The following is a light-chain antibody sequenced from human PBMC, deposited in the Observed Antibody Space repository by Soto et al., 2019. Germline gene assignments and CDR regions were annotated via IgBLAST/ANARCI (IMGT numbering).Light chain of an antibody. CDR1: RSNVGVNS. CDR2: END. CDR3: SAWEYSLTGRV. Sequence: QTVVTQPPSASGTPGQRVTISCSGTRSNVGVNSVSWYQQVPGTAPKLLVYENDQRPSGVPARFSASKSGTSASLAISGLRSEDEADYYCSAWEYSLTGRVFGGGTKLTVL. V-gene: IGLV1-47*01. J-gene: IGLJ3*02.